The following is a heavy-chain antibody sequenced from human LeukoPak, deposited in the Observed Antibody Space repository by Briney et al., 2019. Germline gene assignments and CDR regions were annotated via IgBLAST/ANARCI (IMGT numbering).Heavy chain of an antibody. CDR3: ARGKYDSNGYYLDY. Sequence: PSETLSLTCAVYGGSFSGYYWSWIRQPPGKGLEWIGEINHSGSTNYNPSLKSRVTISQDTSKNQFSLKLSSVTAADTAVYYCARGKYDSNGYYLDYWGQGTLVTVSS. CDR1: GGSFSGYY. V-gene: IGHV4-34*01. J-gene: IGHJ4*02. CDR2: INHSGST. D-gene: IGHD3-22*01.